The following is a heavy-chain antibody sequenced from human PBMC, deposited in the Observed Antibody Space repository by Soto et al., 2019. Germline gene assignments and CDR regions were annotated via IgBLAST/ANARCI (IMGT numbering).Heavy chain of an antibody. CDR2: ISSSSSTM. V-gene: IGHV3-48*02. D-gene: IGHD1-26*01. J-gene: IGHJ4*02. CDR3: ARDSTDADSGSSSGDY. CDR1: GFTFRSYS. Sequence: GGSLRLCCAASGFTFRSYSMNGVRQAPGKGLEWVSYISSSSSTMYYADSVKGRFTISRDNAKNSLFLHMNSLRDEDTAVYYCARDSTDADSGSSSGDYWGQGTLVTVPS.